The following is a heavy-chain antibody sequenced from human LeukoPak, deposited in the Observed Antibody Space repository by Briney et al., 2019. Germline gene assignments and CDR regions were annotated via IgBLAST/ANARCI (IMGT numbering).Heavy chain of an antibody. V-gene: IGHV4-34*01. Sequence: SETLSLTCAVYGGSFSGYYWSWIRQPPGKGLEWIGEINRSGSTNYNPSLKSRVTISVDTSKNQFSLKLSSVTAADTAVYYCARDRPGITGTPRPPKPRNSYYFDYWGQGTLVTVSS. D-gene: IGHD1-20*01. J-gene: IGHJ4*02. CDR2: INRSGST. CDR3: ARDRPGITGTPRPPKPRNSYYFDY. CDR1: GGSFSGYY.